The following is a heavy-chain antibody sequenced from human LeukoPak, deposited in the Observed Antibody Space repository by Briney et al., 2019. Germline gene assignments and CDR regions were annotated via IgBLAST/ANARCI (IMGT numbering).Heavy chain of an antibody. Sequence: GGSLRLSCAASGFTFSNCSMNWVRQAPRKGLEWVSSISSSSSYIYYADSVKGRFTISRDNAKNSLYLQMYSLRVGDTAVYYCARSYYGSGIDYWGQGTLVAVSS. V-gene: IGHV3-21*01. CDR1: GFTFSNCS. D-gene: IGHD3-10*01. CDR3: ARSYYGSGIDY. CDR2: ISSSSSYI. J-gene: IGHJ4*02.